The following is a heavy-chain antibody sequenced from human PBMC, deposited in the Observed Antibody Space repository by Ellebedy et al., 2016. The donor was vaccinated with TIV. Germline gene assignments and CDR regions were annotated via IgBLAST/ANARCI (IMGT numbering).Heavy chain of an antibody. Sequence: MPSETLSLTCTVSGDSISSSSYYWGWIRQLPGKGLEWIGSIYYSGSTYYNPSLKSRVTISVDTSKNQFSMKLSSVTAADTAVYYCASSLTMLRGGMDVWGQGTTVTVSS. D-gene: IGHD3-10*01. V-gene: IGHV4-39*01. J-gene: IGHJ6*02. CDR1: GDSISSSSYY. CDR2: IYYSGST. CDR3: ASSLTMLRGGMDV.